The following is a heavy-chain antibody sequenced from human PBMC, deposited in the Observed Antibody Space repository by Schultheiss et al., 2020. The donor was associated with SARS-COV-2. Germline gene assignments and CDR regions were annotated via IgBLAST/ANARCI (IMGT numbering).Heavy chain of an antibody. CDR3: ASHPTYYYDSSGYLFDY. V-gene: IGHV4-59*01. CDR1: GGSISSYY. Sequence: SETLSLTCTVSGGSISSYYWSWIRQPPGKGLEWIGYIYYSGSTNYNPSLKSRVTISVDTSRNQFSLKLSSVTAADTAFYYCASHPTYYYDSSGYLFDYWGQGTLVTVSS. J-gene: IGHJ4*02. CDR2: IYYSGST. D-gene: IGHD3-22*01.